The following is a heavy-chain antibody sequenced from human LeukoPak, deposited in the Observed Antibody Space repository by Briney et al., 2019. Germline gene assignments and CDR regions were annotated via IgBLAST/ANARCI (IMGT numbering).Heavy chain of an antibody. Sequence: SETLSLTCAVYGGSFSGYYWSWIRQPPGKGLEWIGEINHSGSTNYNPSLKSRVTISVDTSKNQFSLKLSSVTAADTAVYYCARGLRWLGNWFDPWGQGALVTVSS. J-gene: IGHJ5*02. CDR3: ARGLRWLGNWFDP. CDR1: GGSFSGYY. CDR2: INHSGST. D-gene: IGHD6-19*01. V-gene: IGHV4-34*01.